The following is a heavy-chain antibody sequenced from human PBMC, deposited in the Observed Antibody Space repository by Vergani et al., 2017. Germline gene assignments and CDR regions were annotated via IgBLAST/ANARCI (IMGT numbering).Heavy chain of an antibody. D-gene: IGHD2-15*01. CDR2: ISWNSGSI. CDR1: GFTFDDYA. V-gene: IGHV3-9*01. Sequence: EVQLVESGGGLVQPGRSLRLSCAASGFTFDDYAMHWVRQAPGKGLEWVSGISWNSGSIGYADSVKGRFTISRDNAKNSLYLQMNSLRAEDTALYYCARGPFLGYCSGGSCYSDYYYMDVWGKGTTVTVSS. CDR3: ARGPFLGYCSGGSCYSDYYYMDV. J-gene: IGHJ6*03.